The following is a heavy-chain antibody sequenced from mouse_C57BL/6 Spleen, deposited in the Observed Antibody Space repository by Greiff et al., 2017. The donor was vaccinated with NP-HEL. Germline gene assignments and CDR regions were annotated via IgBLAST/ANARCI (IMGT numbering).Heavy chain of an antibody. J-gene: IGHJ3*01. Sequence: VHVKQSGPELVKPGASVKISCKASGYSFTGYYMNWVKQSPEQSLEWIGEINPSTGGTTYNQKFKAKATLTVDKSSSTAYMQLKSLTSEDSAVYYCALNYYGSSCGFAYWGQGTLVTVSA. CDR2: INPSTGGT. D-gene: IGHD1-1*01. CDR1: GYSFTGYY. CDR3: ALNYYGSSCGFAY. V-gene: IGHV1-42*01.